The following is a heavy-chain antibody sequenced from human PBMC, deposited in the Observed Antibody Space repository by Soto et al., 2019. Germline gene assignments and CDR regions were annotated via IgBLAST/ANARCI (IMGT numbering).Heavy chain of an antibody. CDR2: ISGSGGST. Sequence: GGSLRLSCAASGLTFSSYAMSWVRQAPGKGLEWVSAISGSGGSTYYADSVTGRFTISRDNFKNTVYLQINSLRVEDTAVYYCVKDLWIAVAGPGGDYWGQGTLVTVSS. V-gene: IGHV3-23*01. CDR3: VKDLWIAVAGPGGDY. J-gene: IGHJ4*02. CDR1: GLTFSSYA. D-gene: IGHD6-19*01.